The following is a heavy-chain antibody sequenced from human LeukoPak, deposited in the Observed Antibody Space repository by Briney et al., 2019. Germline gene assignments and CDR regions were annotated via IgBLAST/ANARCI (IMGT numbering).Heavy chain of an antibody. V-gene: IGHV3-9*01. Sequence: GGSLRLSCAASGFSFDDYAMHWVRQAPGKGLDWVSGISWNIGRIDCADSVKGRFTISRDNAKNSLYLQMNSLRTEDTALYYCAKGLISWYFDLWGRGTQVTASS. CDR3: AKGLISWYFDL. D-gene: IGHD3-3*01. J-gene: IGHJ2*01. CDR2: ISWNIGRI. CDR1: GFSFDDYA.